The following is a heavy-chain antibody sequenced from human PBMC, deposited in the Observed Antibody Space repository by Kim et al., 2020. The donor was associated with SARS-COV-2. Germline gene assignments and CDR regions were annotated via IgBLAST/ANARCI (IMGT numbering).Heavy chain of an antibody. V-gene: IGHV1-69*01. Sequence: AQKFQGRVTITADESTSTAYMELSSLRSEDTAVYYCASGREMEPPFLFDYWGQGTLVTVSS. J-gene: IGHJ4*02. CDR3: ASGREMEPPFLFDY. D-gene: IGHD1-26*01.